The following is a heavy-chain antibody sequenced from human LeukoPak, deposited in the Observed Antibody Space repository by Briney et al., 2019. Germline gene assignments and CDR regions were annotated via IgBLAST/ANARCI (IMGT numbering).Heavy chain of an antibody. D-gene: IGHD3-22*01. CDR1: GFNFDDYG. V-gene: IGHV3-20*04. CDR3: ARAHNYDGRDDYAFSDY. CDR2: VNWSGSST. Sequence: GGSLRLSCAASGFNFDDYGMTWVRQAPGRGLEWVSGVNWSGSSTNYADSVKGRFTISRDSATNSLYLQMNSLRAEDTALYYCARAHNYDGRDDYAFSDYWGQGTLGTAFS. J-gene: IGHJ4*02.